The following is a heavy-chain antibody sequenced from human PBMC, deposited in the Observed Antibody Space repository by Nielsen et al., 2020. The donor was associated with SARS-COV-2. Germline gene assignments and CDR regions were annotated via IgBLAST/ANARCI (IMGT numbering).Heavy chain of an antibody. J-gene: IGHJ4*02. CDR2: ISDDDTI. CDR1: GFTFNTYG. V-gene: IGHV3-48*02. Sequence: GESLKISCAASGFTFNTYGMNWVRQAPGKGLEWISYISDDDTIFYADYVKGSFHISRDKAKNSLYLQMNSLREEDTAVYYCAFGAGTFYWGRGTPVTVPS. D-gene: IGHD6-19*01. CDR3: AFGAGTFY.